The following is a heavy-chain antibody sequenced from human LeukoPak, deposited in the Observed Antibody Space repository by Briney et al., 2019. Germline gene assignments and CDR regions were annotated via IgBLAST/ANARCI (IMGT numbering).Heavy chain of an antibody. CDR1: GFTFSSCG. CDR2: IWYDGSNK. V-gene: IGHV3-33*01. CDR3: AGAGRYYYDSSGYQGYYYYDMDV. Sequence: GGSLRLSCAASGFTFSSCGMHWVRQAPGKGLEWVAVIWYDGSNKYYADSVKGRFTISRDTSKNTLYLQMNSLRAEDTAVYYCAGAGRYYYDSSGYQGYYYYDMDVWGQGTTVTVSS. J-gene: IGHJ6*02. D-gene: IGHD3-22*01.